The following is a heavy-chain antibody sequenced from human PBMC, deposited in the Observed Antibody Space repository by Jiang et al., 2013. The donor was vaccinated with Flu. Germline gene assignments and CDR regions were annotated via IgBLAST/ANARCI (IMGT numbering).Heavy chain of an antibody. Sequence: GLVKPSETLSLTCTVSGGSISNYYWSWVRQPAGKGLEWIGRTYVTGTTDYSPSLKSRVTISVDTSKNQFSLRLTSVTAADTAVYYCARHLSHTNFDYWGQGTLVTVSS. CDR2: TYVTGTT. J-gene: IGHJ4*02. V-gene: IGHV4-4*07. D-gene: IGHD2-2*01. CDR3: ARHLSHTNFDY. CDR1: GGSISNYY.